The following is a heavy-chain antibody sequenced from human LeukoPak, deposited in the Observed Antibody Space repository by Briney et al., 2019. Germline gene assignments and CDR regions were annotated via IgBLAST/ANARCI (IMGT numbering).Heavy chain of an antibody. Sequence: ASVRVSCKALGDIFNGYYIHWVRQAPGQGLEWMGWINPNSGVTKYSQKFQGRVAMTRDTSMSTAYMDLRRLKSDDTAVYYCARAPDGAFDIWGQGTMVTVSS. J-gene: IGHJ3*02. D-gene: IGHD1-14*01. CDR1: GDIFNGYY. CDR2: INPNSGVT. CDR3: ARAPDGAFDI. V-gene: IGHV1-2*02.